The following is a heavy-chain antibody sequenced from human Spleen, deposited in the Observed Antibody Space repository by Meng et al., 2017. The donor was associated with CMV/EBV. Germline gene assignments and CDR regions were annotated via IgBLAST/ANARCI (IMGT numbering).Heavy chain of an antibody. CDR1: TFSSYP. CDR3: ARSLNDYDTSGYYLAWFDP. D-gene: IGHD3-22*01. J-gene: IGHJ5*02. CDR2: IVPMNELV. Sequence: TFSSYPINWVRQAHGQGVEWMGRIVPMNELVNHAQKFQDRVTFTADKSTKTDYMELTSLRPEDTAMYYCARSLNDYDTSGYYLAWFDPWGQGTLVTVSS. V-gene: IGHV1-69*02.